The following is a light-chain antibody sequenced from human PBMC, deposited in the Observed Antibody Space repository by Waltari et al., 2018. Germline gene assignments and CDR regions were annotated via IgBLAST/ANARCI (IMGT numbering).Light chain of an antibody. V-gene: IGLV1-47*01. J-gene: IGLJ1*01. CDR2: RNN. CDR3: AAWVGSLSGYV. Sequence: QSVLTQPPSASGAPGQRVTISCSGSSSNIGSYSVYWYQQLPGTAPKLLIYRNNQRPSGVPDRFSGSKSGTSASLAISGLRSEHEADYYCAAWVGSLSGYVFGTGTKVTVL. CDR1: SSNIGSYS.